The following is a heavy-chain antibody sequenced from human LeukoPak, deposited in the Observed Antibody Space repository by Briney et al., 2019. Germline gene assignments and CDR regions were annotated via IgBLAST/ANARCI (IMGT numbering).Heavy chain of an antibody. J-gene: IGHJ6*04. Sequence: ASVKVSCKASGYTFTSYYMHWVRQAPGQGLEWMGIINPSGGSTSYAQKFQGRVTITRDASTSTVYMELSSLRSEDTAVYYCARDDWNDRDYYYYYGMDVWGKGTTVTVSS. D-gene: IGHD1-1*01. CDR2: INPSGGST. CDR1: GYTFTSYY. CDR3: ARDDWNDRDYYYYYGMDV. V-gene: IGHV1-46*01.